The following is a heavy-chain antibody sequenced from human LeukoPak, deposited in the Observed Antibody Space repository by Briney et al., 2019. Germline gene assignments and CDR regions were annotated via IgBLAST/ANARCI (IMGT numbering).Heavy chain of an antibody. CDR1: GFTFGTYG. Sequence: GGSLRLSCAASGFTFGTYGLAWVRQAPGKGLEWVSAISASGGHTYYADSVKGRFSISRDNFKNTLYLQMDSLRGEDTALYYCAKEMGNSQPFDYWGQGTLVTVSS. D-gene: IGHD2/OR15-2a*01. J-gene: IGHJ4*02. CDR3: AKEMGNSQPFDY. CDR2: ISASGGHT. V-gene: IGHV3-23*01.